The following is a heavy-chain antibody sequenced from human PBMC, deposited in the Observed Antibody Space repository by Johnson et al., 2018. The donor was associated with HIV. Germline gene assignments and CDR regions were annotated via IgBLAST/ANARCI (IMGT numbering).Heavy chain of an antibody. CDR3: AKERQLVRAFDI. V-gene: IGHV3-30*04. CDR1: GFNFSDYG. Sequence: QVQLVESGGGVVQSGRSLRLSCAASGFNFSDYGMHWVRQAPGKGLQWMTIISYDGSEDYYADSVKGRFTISRDNSNNTLYLQMKSLRPEDTAVYYCAKERQLVRAFDIWGQGTMVTVSS. D-gene: IGHD6-6*01. J-gene: IGHJ3*02. CDR2: ISYDGSED.